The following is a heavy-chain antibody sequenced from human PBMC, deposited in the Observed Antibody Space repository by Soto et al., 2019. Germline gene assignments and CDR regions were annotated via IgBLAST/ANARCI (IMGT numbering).Heavy chain of an antibody. V-gene: IGHV3-23*01. CDR2: ISGSGGST. D-gene: IGHD2-8*02. CDR1: GFTFSSYA. CDR3: AKGLDKDYWFINNYFDY. Sequence: GGSLRLSCAASGFTFSSYAMSWVRQAPGKGLEWVSAISGSGGSTYYADSVKGRFTISRDNSKNTLYLQMNSLRAEDTAVYYCAKGLDKDYWFINNYFDYWGQGTLVTVSS. J-gene: IGHJ4*02.